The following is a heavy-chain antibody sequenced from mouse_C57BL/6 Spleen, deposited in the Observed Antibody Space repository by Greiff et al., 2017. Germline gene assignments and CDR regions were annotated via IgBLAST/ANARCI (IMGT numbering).Heavy chain of an antibody. CDR3: TRLLSWFAY. J-gene: IGHJ3*01. V-gene: IGHV1-50*01. CDR2: IDPSDSYT. CDR1: GYTFTSSW. Sequence: QVQLPPPGAALVPPGASVQLSCKASGYTFTSSWMQWVKQRPGQGLEWIGEIDPSDSYTNYNPKFKGKATSTVDTSSSTAYMELRSLTSEDSAVYYCTRLLSWFAYWGQGTLVTVSA.